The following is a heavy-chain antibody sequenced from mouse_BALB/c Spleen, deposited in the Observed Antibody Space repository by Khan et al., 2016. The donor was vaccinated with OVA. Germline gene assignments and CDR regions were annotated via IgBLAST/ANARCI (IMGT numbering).Heavy chain of an antibody. D-gene: IGHD2-10*01. J-gene: IGHJ4*01. V-gene: IGHV9-3-1*01. Sequence: QIQLVQSGPELKKPGETVKISCKASGHTFTKYGMNWVKQAPGKGLKWMGWINTYTGEPTYADDFNGRFAFSLETSASTPYLQINNLKNEDTATYFCARPSYFDYVLDNWGQGTSVTVSS. CDR2: INTYTGEP. CDR1: GHTFTKYG. CDR3: ARPSYFDYVLDN.